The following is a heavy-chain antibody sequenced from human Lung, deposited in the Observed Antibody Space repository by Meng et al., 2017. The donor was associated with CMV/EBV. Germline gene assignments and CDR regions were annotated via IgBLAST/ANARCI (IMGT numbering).Heavy chain of an antibody. J-gene: IGHJ4*02. CDR2: IYHSGST. V-gene: IGHV4-4*02. Sequence: QVRLEGRGPGLLKPSGTSSRTCSVSGGSMSSTNRWSWVRQPPGKGLEWIGEIYHSGSTNYNPSLKSRVSISVDKSKNQFSLKLSSVTAADTAVYYCARADKVRFDYWGQGTLVTVSS. CDR1: GGSMSSTNR. CDR3: ARADKVRFDY.